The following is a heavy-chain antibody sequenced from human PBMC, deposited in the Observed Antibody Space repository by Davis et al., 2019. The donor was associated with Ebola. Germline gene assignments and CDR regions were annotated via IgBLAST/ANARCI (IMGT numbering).Heavy chain of an antibody. V-gene: IGHV6-1*01. CDR3: ARGWLRTGLDI. CDR2: TYYSFKRYN. D-gene: IGHD5-24*01. Sequence: PSETLSLTCAISADSVSSGCWNWIRQSPSRGLEWLGRTYYSFKRYNDYTVSVKSRITINPDTSKNQFSLQLNSVTPEDTAVYYCARGWLRTGLDIWGQGTMVIVSS. CDR1: ADSVSSGC. J-gene: IGHJ3*02.